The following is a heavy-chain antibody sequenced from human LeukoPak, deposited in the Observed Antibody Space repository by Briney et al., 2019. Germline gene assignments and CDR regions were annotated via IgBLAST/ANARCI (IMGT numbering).Heavy chain of an antibody. CDR1: GGSISSYY. D-gene: IGHD3-22*01. CDR3: ARQYSSGYYYFDY. CDR2: IYRGGST. V-gene: IGHV4-59*08. Sequence: KPSETLSLTCTVSGGSISSYYWNWIRQPPGKGLEWIGYIYRGGSTNYNPSLKSRVTISVDTSKNQFSLKLTSVTAADTAVYYCARQYSSGYYYFDYWGQGTLVTVSS. J-gene: IGHJ4*02.